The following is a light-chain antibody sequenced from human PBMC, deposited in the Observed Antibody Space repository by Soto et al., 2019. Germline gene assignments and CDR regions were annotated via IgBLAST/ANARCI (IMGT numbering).Light chain of an antibody. Sequence: EVVLTQSPGTLSLSPGERATLSCRASQSVSSGYLAWYQQKPGQAPRLLIYGASSRATGIPDRFSGSGSGTEFTLTISSLQSEDFAVYYCQQYNNWPPITFGQGTRLEIK. CDR2: GAS. CDR3: QQYNNWPPIT. J-gene: IGKJ5*01. V-gene: IGKV3-20*01. CDR1: QSVSSGY.